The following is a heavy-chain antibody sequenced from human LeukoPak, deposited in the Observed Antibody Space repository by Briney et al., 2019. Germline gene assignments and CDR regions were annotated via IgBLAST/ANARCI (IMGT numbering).Heavy chain of an antibody. CDR3: ARVVVYTDV. CDR2: IYHSGST. V-gene: IGHV4-38-2*02. J-gene: IGHJ6*03. Sequence: PSETLSLTCTVSGYSISSGYYWGWIRQPPGKGLEWIGSIYHSGSTYYNPSLKSRVTISVDTSKNQFSLKLPSVTAADTAVYYCARVVVYTDVWGKGTTVTVSS. CDR1: GYSISSGYY.